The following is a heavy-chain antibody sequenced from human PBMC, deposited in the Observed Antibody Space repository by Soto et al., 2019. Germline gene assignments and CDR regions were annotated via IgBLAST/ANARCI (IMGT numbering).Heavy chain of an antibody. CDR2: IVVGSGNT. J-gene: IGHJ4*02. D-gene: IGHD5-12*01. Sequence: GASVKVSCKASGFTFTSSAVQWVRQARGQRLEWIGWIVVGSGNTNYAQKFQERVTITRDMSTSTAYMELSSLRSEDTAVYYCAAGRRDGYNYAPRLDYWGQGTLVTVSS. V-gene: IGHV1-58*01. CDR1: GFTFTSSA. CDR3: AAGRRDGYNYAPRLDY.